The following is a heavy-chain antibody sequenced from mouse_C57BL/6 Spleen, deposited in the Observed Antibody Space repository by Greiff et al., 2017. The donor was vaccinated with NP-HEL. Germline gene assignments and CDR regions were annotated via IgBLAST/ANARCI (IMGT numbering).Heavy chain of an antibody. CDR2: ISYSGST. J-gene: IGHJ4*01. CDR1: GYSITSGYD. V-gene: IGHV3-1*01. CDR3: ARGGLRNYYAMDY. Sequence: DVQLQESGPGMVKPSQSLSLTCTVTGYSITSGYDWHWIRHFPGNKLEWMGYISYSGSTNYNPSLKSRISITHDTSKNHFFLKLNSVTTEDTATYYCARGGLRNYYAMDYWGQGTSVTVSS.